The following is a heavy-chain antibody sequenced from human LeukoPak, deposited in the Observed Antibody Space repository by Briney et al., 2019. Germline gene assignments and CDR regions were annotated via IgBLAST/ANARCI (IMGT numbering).Heavy chain of an antibody. J-gene: IGHJ4*02. CDR3: AKERRYTSSWYYFDY. CDR2: MSGSGSST. D-gene: IGHD6-13*01. CDR1: GFTFKTYA. Sequence: GGSLRLSCAASGFTFKTYAMNWVRQVPGKGPEWVSSMSGSGSSTDYADSVKGRLTISRDNSKNTLYLQMNGLRAEDTAVYFCAKERRYTSSWYYFDYWGQGTLVTVSS. V-gene: IGHV3-23*01.